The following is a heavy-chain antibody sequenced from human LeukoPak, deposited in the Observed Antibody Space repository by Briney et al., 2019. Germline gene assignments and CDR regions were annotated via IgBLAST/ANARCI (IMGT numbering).Heavy chain of an antibody. D-gene: IGHD2-2*01. CDR1: GFTFSSYW. CDR3: ARQRYHDS. CDR2: TKQDGSEK. V-gene: IGHV3-7*01. Sequence: GGSLRLSCATSGFTFSSYWMSWVRQAPGKGLEWVANTKQDGSEKNYLDSVKGRFTISRDNAKNSLYLQMNSLRAEDTAVYYCARQRYHDSWGQGTLVTVSS. J-gene: IGHJ4*02.